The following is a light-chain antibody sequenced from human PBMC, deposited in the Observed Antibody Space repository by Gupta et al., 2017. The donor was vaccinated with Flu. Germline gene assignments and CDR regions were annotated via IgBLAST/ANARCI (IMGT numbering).Light chain of an antibody. Sequence: VTPGEPASISCRSSQSLLHRNGYNYLEWYLQKPGQSPQLLIYLSSKRASGVPDRFSGSGSGTDFTLKISRVEAEDVGVYYCRQTLRTPWTFGQGTKVEVK. CDR1: QSLLHRNGYNY. CDR3: RQTLRTPWT. J-gene: IGKJ1*01. CDR2: LSS. V-gene: IGKV2-28*01.